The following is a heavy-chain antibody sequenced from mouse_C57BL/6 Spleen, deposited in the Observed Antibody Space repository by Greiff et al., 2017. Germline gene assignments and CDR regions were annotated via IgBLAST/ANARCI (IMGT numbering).Heavy chain of an antibody. CDR3: ARGDYDSYAMDY. CDR2: IHTNSGST. J-gene: IGHJ4*01. CDR1: GYTFTSYW. V-gene: IGHV1-64*01. D-gene: IGHD2-4*01. Sequence: QVQLQQPGAELVKPGASVKLSCKASGYTFTSYWMHWVKQRPGQGLEWIGMIHTNSGSTNYNEKFKSKATLTVDKSSSTAYMQLSSLTSEDSAVYYCARGDYDSYAMDYWGQGTSVTVSS.